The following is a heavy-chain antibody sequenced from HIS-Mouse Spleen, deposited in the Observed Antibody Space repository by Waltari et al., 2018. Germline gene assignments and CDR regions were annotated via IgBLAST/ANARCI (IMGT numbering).Heavy chain of an antibody. CDR1: GASISSISYY. D-gene: IGHD6-13*01. V-gene: IGHV4-39*07. CDR2: IYYSGST. CDR3: AREIPYSSSWYDWYFDL. Sequence: QLQLQESGPGLVKPSETLSLTCTVSGASISSISYYWCWIRQPPGKGLEWIGSIYYSGSTYYNPSLKSRVTISVDTSKNQFSLKLSSVTAADTAAYYCAREIPYSSSWYDWYFDLWGRGTLVTVSS. J-gene: IGHJ2*01.